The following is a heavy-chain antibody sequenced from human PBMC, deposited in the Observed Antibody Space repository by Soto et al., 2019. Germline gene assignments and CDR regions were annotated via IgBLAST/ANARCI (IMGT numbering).Heavy chain of an antibody. CDR1: GGSISSSNW. J-gene: IGHJ6*02. CDR2: IYHSGST. D-gene: IGHD1-26*01. Sequence: PSETLSLTCAVSGGSISSSNWWSWVRQPPGKGLEWIGEIYHSGSTNYNPSLKSRVTISVDKSKNQFSLKLSSVTAADTAVYYCARAVSYGGYYYYGMDVWGQGTTVTVSS. V-gene: IGHV4-4*02. CDR3: ARAVSYGGYYYYGMDV.